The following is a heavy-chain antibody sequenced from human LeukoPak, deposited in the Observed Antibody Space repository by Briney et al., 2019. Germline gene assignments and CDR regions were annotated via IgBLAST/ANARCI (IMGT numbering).Heavy chain of an antibody. CDR3: ARDRKWLSTMGIDP. J-gene: IGHJ5*02. CDR1: GGSISSGSYY. Sequence: SQTLSLTCTVSGGSISSGSYYWSWIRQPAGKGLEWIGRIYTSGSTNYNSSLKSRVTISVDTSKNQFSLKLSSVTAADTAVYYCARDRKWLSTMGIDPWGQGTLVTVSS. D-gene: IGHD3-22*01. CDR2: IYTSGST. V-gene: IGHV4-61*02.